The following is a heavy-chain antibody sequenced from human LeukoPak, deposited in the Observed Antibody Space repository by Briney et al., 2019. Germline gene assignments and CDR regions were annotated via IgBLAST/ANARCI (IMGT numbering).Heavy chain of an antibody. J-gene: IGHJ5*02. CDR3: GRDPFRIAVAGNVEYNWFDP. D-gene: IGHD6-19*01. Sequence: SVTVSFKSSGGTFISYAISWVRQAPGQGLEWMGGIIPIFGTANYAQKFQGRVTLTPDGSTSTAYMELSSLRYDDTAVYYCGRDPFRIAVAGNVEYNWFDPWGQGTLVTVS. CDR2: IIPIFGTA. CDR1: GGTFISYA. V-gene: IGHV1-69*13.